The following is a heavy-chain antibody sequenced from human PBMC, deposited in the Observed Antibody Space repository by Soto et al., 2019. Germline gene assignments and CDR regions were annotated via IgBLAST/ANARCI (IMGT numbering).Heavy chain of an antibody. Sequence: SETLSLTCTVSGGSISSSSYYWGWIRQPPGKGLERIGSIYYSGSTYYNPSLKSRVTISRDNSKNTLYVQMNSLRAEDTAIYYCAKMYYYDSSGSRGYFDYWGQGTLVTVSS. J-gene: IGHJ4*02. CDR2: IYYSGST. D-gene: IGHD3-22*01. CDR1: GGSISSSSYY. V-gene: IGHV4-39*07. CDR3: AKMYYYDSSGSRGYFDY.